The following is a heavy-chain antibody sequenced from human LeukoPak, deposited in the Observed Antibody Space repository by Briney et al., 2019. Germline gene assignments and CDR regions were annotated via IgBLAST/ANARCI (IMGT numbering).Heavy chain of an antibody. CDR2: ISWDGSRT. Sequence: GSLRLSCAASGFSFEDYTMHWVRQGPGKGLEWVSLISWDGSRTNYADSFKGRFAISRDNSKSSLYLQMNSLRGEDTAVYYCAREGMALVNFDYWGQGTLVTVSS. CDR3: AREGMALVNFDY. V-gene: IGHV3-43*01. D-gene: IGHD4-23*01. J-gene: IGHJ4*02. CDR1: GFSFEDYT.